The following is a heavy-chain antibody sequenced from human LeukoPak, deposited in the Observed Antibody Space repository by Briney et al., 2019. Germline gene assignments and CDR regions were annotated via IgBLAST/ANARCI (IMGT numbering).Heavy chain of an antibody. CDR1: GGSISSYY. Sequence: SETPSLTCTVSGGSISSYYWSWIRQPAGKGLEWIGRIYTSGSTNYNPSLKSRVTMSVDTSKNQFSLKLSSVTAADTAVYYCARDWSDCSSTSCYTVNWFDPWGQGTLVTVSS. CDR3: ARDWSDCSSTSCYTVNWFDP. V-gene: IGHV4-4*07. D-gene: IGHD2-2*02. CDR2: IYTSGST. J-gene: IGHJ5*02.